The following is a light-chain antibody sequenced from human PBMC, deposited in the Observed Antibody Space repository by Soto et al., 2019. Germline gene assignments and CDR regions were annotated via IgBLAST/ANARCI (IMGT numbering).Light chain of an antibody. V-gene: IGLV2-23*01. CDR1: SSDVGNYRL. Sequence: QSALTQPASVSGSPGQSITISCTGTSSDVGNYRLVSWYQQHPGKAPKLIISEDSKRPSGVSNRFSGSKSANTASLTISGLQADDEADYYCFSYAGSSTHVIFGGGTQLTVL. CDR2: EDS. CDR3: FSYAGSSTHVI. J-gene: IGLJ2*01.